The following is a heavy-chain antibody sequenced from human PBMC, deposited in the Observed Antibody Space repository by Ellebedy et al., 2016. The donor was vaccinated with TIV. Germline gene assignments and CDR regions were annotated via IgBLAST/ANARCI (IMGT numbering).Heavy chain of an antibody. J-gene: IGHJ4*02. Sequence: MPSETLSLTCTVSGGSISDNYWSWIRQPPGKGLEWIGYISYSGNTNYSPSLKSRVTILVNTSKNQISLKLSSVTAGDTAMYYCARHRRYNYGYFAVPREYYFDFWGQGTLVTVSS. V-gene: IGHV4-59*08. CDR2: ISYSGNT. CDR3: ARHRRYNYGYFAVPREYYFDF. CDR1: GGSISDNY. D-gene: IGHD5-18*01.